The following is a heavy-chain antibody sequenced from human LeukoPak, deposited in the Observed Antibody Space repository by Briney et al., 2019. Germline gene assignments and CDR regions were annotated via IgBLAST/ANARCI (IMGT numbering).Heavy chain of an antibody. CDR3: ARGGSGWAIDY. V-gene: IGHV4-59*01. Sequence: SETLSLTCTVSGGSISSYYWSWIRQPPGKGLEWIGYIYYSGSTNYNPPLKSRVTISVDTSKNQFSLKLSSVTAADTAVYYCARGGSGWAIDYWGQGTLVTVSS. D-gene: IGHD6-19*01. J-gene: IGHJ4*02. CDR2: IYYSGST. CDR1: GGSISSYY.